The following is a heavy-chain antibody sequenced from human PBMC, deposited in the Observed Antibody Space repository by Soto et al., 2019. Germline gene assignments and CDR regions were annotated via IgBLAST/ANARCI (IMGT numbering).Heavy chain of an antibody. CDR2: IRSKANSYAT. D-gene: IGHD2-2*02. Sequence: EVQLVESGGGLVQPGGSLKLSCAASGFIFSGSAMHWVRQASGKGLEWVGRIRSKANSYATAYAASVKGRFTISRDDSKNTAYLQMNSLKTEDSAVYYCARHTRSYNDYWGQGALVTVSS. J-gene: IGHJ4*02. V-gene: IGHV3-73*01. CDR3: ARHTRSYNDY. CDR1: GFIFSGSA.